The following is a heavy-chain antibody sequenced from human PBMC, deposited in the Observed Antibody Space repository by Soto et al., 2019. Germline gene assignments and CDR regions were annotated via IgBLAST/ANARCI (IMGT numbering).Heavy chain of an antibody. CDR2: IYYSGST. D-gene: IGHD3-3*01. V-gene: IGHV4-59*01. Sequence: PSETLALTCTVSGGSISSYYWSWIRQPPGKGLEWIGYIYYSGSTNYNPSLKSRVTISVDTSKNQFSLKLSSVTAADTAVYYCARGGPHYDFWSGYYIRKGFDPWGQGTLVTVSS. CDR1: GGSISSYY. J-gene: IGHJ5*02. CDR3: ARGGPHYDFWSGYYIRKGFDP.